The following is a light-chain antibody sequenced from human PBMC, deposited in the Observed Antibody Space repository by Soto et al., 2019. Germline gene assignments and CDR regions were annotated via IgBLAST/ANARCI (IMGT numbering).Light chain of an antibody. CDR2: SAS. CDR3: QQFNTYPHT. CDR1: QGISSA. V-gene: IGKV1-13*02. J-gene: IGKJ5*01. Sequence: AIQLTQSPSSLSASVGDRVTITCRAIQGISSALAWFQQKPGKPPMLLIYSASSLESGVPSRFTGSGSGTEFSLTISSLQPEDFATYFCQQFNTYPHTFGQGTRLEIK.